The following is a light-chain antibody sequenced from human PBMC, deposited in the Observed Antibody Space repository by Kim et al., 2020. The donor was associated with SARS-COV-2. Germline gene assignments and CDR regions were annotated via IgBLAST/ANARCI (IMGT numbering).Light chain of an antibody. CDR2: GAS. CDR1: QGVSRS. Sequence: AAVGDRVAITCRASQGVSRSLAWFQQRPGKVPKRLITGASTLESGVPSSFSVSGSGTEFTLTISSLQPEDFATYYCLQYKTYPRTFGQGTKVEIK. V-gene: IGKV1-17*03. J-gene: IGKJ1*01. CDR3: LQYKTYPRT.